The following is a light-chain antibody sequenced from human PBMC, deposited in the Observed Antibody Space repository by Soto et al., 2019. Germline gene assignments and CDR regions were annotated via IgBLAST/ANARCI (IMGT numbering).Light chain of an antibody. CDR2: GAS. J-gene: IGKJ1*01. V-gene: IGKV3-15*01. CDR3: QQYGSSPPT. CDR1: QSVSSN. Sequence: IVMTHSPATLSVSPWERATLSGRSSQSVSSNLAWYQQKPGQAPRLLIYGASTRATGIPARFSGSGSGTEFTLTISRLEPEDFAVYYCQQYGSSPPTFGQGTKVDIK.